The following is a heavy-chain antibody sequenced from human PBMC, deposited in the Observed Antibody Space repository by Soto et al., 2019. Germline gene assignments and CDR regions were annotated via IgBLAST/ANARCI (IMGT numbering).Heavy chain of an antibody. CDR2: MSGGDGST. D-gene: IGHD1-26*01. V-gene: IGHV3-23*01. CDR1: EIAFASYD. CDR3: AAETIGAIPAFRRGFGLDV. Sequence: EVQLLESGGDLVQPGGSRRLSCAASEIAFASYDMSWVRQAPGKGLEWVSGMSGGDGSTYYADSVKGRFTISRDKSKNTLYLQMDSLRAEDTAVYYCAAETIGAIPAFRRGFGLDVWGQGTTVTVSS. J-gene: IGHJ6*02.